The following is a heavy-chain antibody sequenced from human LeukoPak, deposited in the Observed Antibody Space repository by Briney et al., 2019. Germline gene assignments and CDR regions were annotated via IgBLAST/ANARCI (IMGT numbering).Heavy chain of an antibody. D-gene: IGHD2-2*02. CDR1: GCSISSGYY. Sequence: SETLSLTCTVSGCSISSGYYWGWIRQPPGKGLEWIGSIYHSGSTYYNPSLKSRVTISVDTSKNQFSLKLSSVTAADTAVYYCARGCNQIEFRLYSLDYWGQGTLVTVSS. CDR3: ARGCNQIEFRLYSLDY. J-gene: IGHJ4*02. V-gene: IGHV4-38-2*02. CDR2: IYHSGST.